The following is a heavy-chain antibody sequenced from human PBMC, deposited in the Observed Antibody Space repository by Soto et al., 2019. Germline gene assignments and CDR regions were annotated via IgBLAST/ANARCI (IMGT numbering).Heavy chain of an antibody. CDR2: ISASGGST. CDR1: GFTFSTYA. CDR3: AKDLRTSTNYKYGMDV. Sequence: EVQLLESGGGLVQPGGSLRLSCAASGFTFSTYAMSWVRQAPGKGLEWVSVISASGGSTFYADSVKGRFTVSRDNSRNTLYLQVISLRVEDTAVYYCAKDLRTSTNYKYGMDVWGQGTTVTVSS. V-gene: IGHV3-23*01. J-gene: IGHJ6*02.